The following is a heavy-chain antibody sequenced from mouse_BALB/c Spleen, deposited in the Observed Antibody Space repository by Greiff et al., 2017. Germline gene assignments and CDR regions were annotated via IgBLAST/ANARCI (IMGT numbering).Heavy chain of an antibody. CDR1: GFTFSSFG. D-gene: IGHD2-14*01. J-gene: IGHJ1*01. CDR3: ARKGAYYRYDWYFDV. V-gene: IGHV5-17*02. Sequence: EVKVVESGGGLVQPGGSRKLSCAASGFTFSSFGMHWVRQAPEKGLEWVAYISSGSSTIYYADTVKGRFTISRDNPKNTLFLQMTSLRSEDTAMYYCARKGAYYRYDWYFDVWGAGTTVTVSS. CDR2: ISSGSSTI.